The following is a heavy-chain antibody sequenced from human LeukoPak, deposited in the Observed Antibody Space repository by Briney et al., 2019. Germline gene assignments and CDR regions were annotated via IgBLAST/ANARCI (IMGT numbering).Heavy chain of an antibody. V-gene: IGHV1-8*01. CDR2: MNPDSGNT. CDR1: GFAFNIYD. J-gene: IGHJ4*02. Sequence: GASVKVSCKASGFAFNIYDISRVRQATGQGLEWMGWMNPDSGNTGFAQKFQGRVTMTRNTSITTAYMELSSLRSEDTAVYYCAVHLPGDYLDRWGKGTLVTVSS. CDR3: AVHLPGDYLDR.